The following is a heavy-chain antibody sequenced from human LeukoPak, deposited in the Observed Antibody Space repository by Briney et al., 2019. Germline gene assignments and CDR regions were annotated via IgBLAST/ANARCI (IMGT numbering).Heavy chain of an antibody. CDR2: ISSSSSYI. CDR1: GFTFSSYS. V-gene: IGHV3-21*06. D-gene: IGHD6-19*01. J-gene: IGHJ6*03. Sequence: KPGGSLRLSCAASGFTFSSYSMNWVRQAPGKGLEWVSSISSSSSYIYYADSVKGRFTISRDNAKSSLHLQMTSLRADDTAIYYCARGGSGWYSNYYYMDVWGTGTTVTISS. CDR3: ARGGSGWYSNYYYMDV.